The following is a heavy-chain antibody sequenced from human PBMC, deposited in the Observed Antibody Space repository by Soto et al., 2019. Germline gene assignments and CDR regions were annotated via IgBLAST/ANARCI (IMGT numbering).Heavy chain of an antibody. Sequence: QLQLQESGPGRVKPSETLSLTCTVSGGSISSSSYNWDWIRQPPGKGLEWIASVYYSGNTYYNPSLTVRVTITADMYKNQFALRLSSVTAADTAVYYCARVAQYSSGWTPFDYWGQGTLVTVSS. CDR3: ARVAQYSSGWTPFDY. CDR2: VYYSGNT. V-gene: IGHV4-39*01. CDR1: GGSISSSSYN. D-gene: IGHD6-19*01. J-gene: IGHJ4*02.